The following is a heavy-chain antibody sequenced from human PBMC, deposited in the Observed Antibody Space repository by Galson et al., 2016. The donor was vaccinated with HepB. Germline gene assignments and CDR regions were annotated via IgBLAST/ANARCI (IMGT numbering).Heavy chain of an antibody. D-gene: IGHD3-16*01. J-gene: IGHJ3*01. CDR3: ATQQMMIPQLGDDALDL. Sequence: SLRLSCAASGFTFSSYWMHWVRQGPGKGLVWVSRINMDGGKTNYADSVKGRFTISRDNGNNALFLQMNSLRAEDTAVYYCATQQMMIPQLGDDALDLWGQGTLVTVSP. V-gene: IGHV3-74*01. CDR1: GFTFSSYW. CDR2: INMDGGKT.